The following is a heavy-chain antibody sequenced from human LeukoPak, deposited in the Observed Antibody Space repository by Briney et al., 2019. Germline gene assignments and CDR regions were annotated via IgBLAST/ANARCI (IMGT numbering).Heavy chain of an antibody. Sequence: GGSLRLSCAASGFTFSTYSINWVRQAPGKGLEWVAFIRYDGSNKYYADSVKGRFTISRDNSKNTLYLQMNSLRAEDTAVYYCAVIAAAGLDYWGQGTLVTVSS. V-gene: IGHV3-30*02. D-gene: IGHD6-13*01. CDR1: GFTFSTYS. J-gene: IGHJ4*02. CDR3: AVIAAAGLDY. CDR2: IRYDGSNK.